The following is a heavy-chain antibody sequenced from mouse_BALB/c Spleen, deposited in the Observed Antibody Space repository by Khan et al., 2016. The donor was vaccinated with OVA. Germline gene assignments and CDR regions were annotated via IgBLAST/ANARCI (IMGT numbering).Heavy chain of an antibody. J-gene: IGHJ1*01. V-gene: IGHV2-6-4*01. Sequence: VQLQESGPGLVAPSQSLSITCTVSGFSLSRYSVHWVRQPPGKGLEWLGMIWVGGSTDYNSALKSRLSISKDNSKSQVFLKMNSLQTDYTAMYYCARHRDGGSYWYFDVCGAGTTVTVSS. D-gene: IGHD2-14*01. CDR3: ARHRDGGSYWYFDV. CDR1: GFSLSRYS. CDR2: IWVGGST.